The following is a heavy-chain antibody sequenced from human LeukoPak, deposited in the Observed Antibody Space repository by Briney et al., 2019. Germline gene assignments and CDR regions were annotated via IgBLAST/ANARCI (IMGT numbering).Heavy chain of an antibody. CDR3: ARSMISMLKVNWFDP. CDR2: IYYSGST. CDR1: GGSISSYY. J-gene: IGHJ5*02. V-gene: IGHV4-59*08. D-gene: IGHD3-16*01. Sequence: SETLSLTCTVSGGSISSYYWSWIRQPPGKGLEWIGYIYYSGSTNYNPSLKSRVTISLDTSKNQFSLKLNSVTAADTAVYFCARSMISMLKVNWFDPWGQGTLVTVSS.